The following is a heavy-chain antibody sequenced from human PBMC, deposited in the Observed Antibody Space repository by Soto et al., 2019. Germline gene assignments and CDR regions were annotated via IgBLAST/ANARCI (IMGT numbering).Heavy chain of an antibody. CDR3: ASFPGYCSGGSCYYYGMDV. Sequence: EVQLVESGGGLVKPGGSLRLSCAASGFTFSSYSMNWVRQAPGKGLEWVSSISSSSSYIYYADSVKGRFTISRDDAKNSLYLQMNRLRAEETAVYYCASFPGYCSGGSCYYYGMDVWGQGTTVTVSS. V-gene: IGHV3-21*01. J-gene: IGHJ6*02. D-gene: IGHD2-15*01. CDR1: GFTFSSYS. CDR2: ISSSSSYI.